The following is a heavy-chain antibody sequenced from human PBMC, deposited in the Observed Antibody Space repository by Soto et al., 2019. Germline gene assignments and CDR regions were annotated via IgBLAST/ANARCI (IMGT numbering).Heavy chain of an antibody. Sequence: EVQLLESGGGLVQPGGSMRLSFPASGFTFRSYAMSWVRQDPGKGREWVSGISDSGGATYYADSVKGRFPMSRDNSKHPLHLQMNSLRAEDTAVYYCAKDRGGSYSHFDYWGQGTLVTVSS. D-gene: IGHD1-26*01. CDR3: AKDRGGSYSHFDY. V-gene: IGHV3-23*01. CDR1: GFTFRSYA. CDR2: ISDSGGAT. J-gene: IGHJ4*02.